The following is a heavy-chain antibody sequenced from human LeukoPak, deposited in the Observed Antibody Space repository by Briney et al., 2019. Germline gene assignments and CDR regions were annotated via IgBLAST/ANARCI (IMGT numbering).Heavy chain of an antibody. CDR3: ARDDCGSTTCYSNY. CDR1: GFTFSTYS. D-gene: IGHD2-2*01. J-gene: IGHJ4*02. CDR2: ISSSSSSI. Sequence: PGGSLRLSCAASGFTFSTYSMNWVRQAPGKGLEWVSYISSSSSSIYYADSVKGRFTISRDNAKNSLYLQMNSLRAEDAAVYYCARDDCGSTTCYSNYWGQGTLVTVSS. V-gene: IGHV3-48*01.